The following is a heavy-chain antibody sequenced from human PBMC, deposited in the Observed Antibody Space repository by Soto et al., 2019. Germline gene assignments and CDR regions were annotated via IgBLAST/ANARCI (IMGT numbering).Heavy chain of an antibody. V-gene: IGHV3-13*01. J-gene: IGHJ6*02. D-gene: IGHD3-9*01. CDR2: IGTAGDT. CDR3: ARGARYYDILTGYGYYYYGMDV. Sequence: GGPLRLSCAASGFTFSSYDMHWVRQATGKGLEWVSAIGTAGDTYYPGSVKGRFTISRENAKNSLYLQMNSLRAGDTAVYYCARGARYYDILTGYGYYYYGMDVWGQGTTVTVSS. CDR1: GFTFSSYD.